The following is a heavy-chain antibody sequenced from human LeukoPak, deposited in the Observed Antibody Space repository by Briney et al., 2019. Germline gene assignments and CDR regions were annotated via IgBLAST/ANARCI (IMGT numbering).Heavy chain of an antibody. V-gene: IGHV3-21*01. D-gene: IGHD6-19*01. CDR3: ARGQCSSGRKTIDY. CDR2: ISSSSYI. CDR1: GFTFSSYS. J-gene: IGHJ4*02. Sequence: PGGSLRLSCAASGFTFSSYSMNWVRQAPGKGLEWVSSISSSSYIYYADSVKGRFTISRDNAKNSLYLQMNSLRAEDTAVYYCARGQCSSGRKTIDYWGQGTLVTVSS.